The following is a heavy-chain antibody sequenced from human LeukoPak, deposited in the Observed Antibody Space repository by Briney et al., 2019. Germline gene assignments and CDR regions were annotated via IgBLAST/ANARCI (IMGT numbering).Heavy chain of an antibody. CDR1: GFTLSSYG. D-gene: IGHD6-6*01. CDR3: AKGGYSSSWTFDY. Sequence: GRSLRLSCAASGFTLSSYGMHWVRQAPGKGLEWVAVISYDGSNKYYADSVKGRFTISRDNSKNTLYLQMNSLRAEDTAVYYCAKGGYSSSWTFDYWGQGTLVTVSS. V-gene: IGHV3-30*18. CDR2: ISYDGSNK. J-gene: IGHJ4*02.